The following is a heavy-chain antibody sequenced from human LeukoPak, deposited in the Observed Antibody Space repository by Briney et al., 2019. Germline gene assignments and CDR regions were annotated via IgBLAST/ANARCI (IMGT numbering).Heavy chain of an antibody. CDR1: GGSFSGYY. D-gene: IGHD6-19*01. J-gene: IGHJ6*03. CDR2: INHSGST. V-gene: IGHV4-34*01. Sequence: PSETLSLTCAVYGGSFSGYYWSWIRQPPGKGLEWIGEINHSGSTNYNPSLKSRVTISVDTSKNQFSLKLSSVTAADTAVYYCARGRIAVAGGYYYMDVWGKGTTVTVSS. CDR3: ARGRIAVAGGYYYMDV.